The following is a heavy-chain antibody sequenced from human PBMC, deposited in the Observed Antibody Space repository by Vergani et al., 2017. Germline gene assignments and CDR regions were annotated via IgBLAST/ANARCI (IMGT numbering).Heavy chain of an antibody. D-gene: IGHD2-21*01. J-gene: IGHJ4*02. V-gene: IGHV3-30-3*01. CDR1: GFTFSSYA. CDR2: ISYDGSNK. CDR3: ASQVGWGSFDY. Sequence: QVQLVESGGGLVKPGGSLRLSCAASGFTFSSYAMHWVRQAPGKGLEWVAVISYDGSNKYYADSVKGRFTISRDNSKNTLYLQMNSLRAEDTAVYYCASQVGWGSFDYWGQGTLVTVSS.